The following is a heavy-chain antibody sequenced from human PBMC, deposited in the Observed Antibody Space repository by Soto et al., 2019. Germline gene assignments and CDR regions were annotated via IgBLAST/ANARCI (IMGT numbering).Heavy chain of an antibody. D-gene: IGHD2-21*02. CDR2: IIPIFGTA. V-gene: IGHV1-69*12. CDR1: GGTFSSYA. CDR3: ASHCGGDCYSRSPPYHYYGMDV. J-gene: IGHJ6*02. Sequence: QVQLVQSGAEVKKPGSSVKVSCKASGGTFSSYAISWVRQAPGQGLEWMGGIIPIFGTADYAQKFQGRVTITADESTSTAYMELSSLRSEDTAVYYCASHCGGDCYSRSPPYHYYGMDVWGQGTTVTVSS.